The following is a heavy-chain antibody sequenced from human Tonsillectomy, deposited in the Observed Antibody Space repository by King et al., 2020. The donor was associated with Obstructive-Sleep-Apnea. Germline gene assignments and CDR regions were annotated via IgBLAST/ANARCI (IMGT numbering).Heavy chain of an antibody. CDR3: ARRAVPYYYYGMDV. Sequence: VQLVESGAEVKKPGASVKVSCKASGYTFTRYGISCVRKAPGQVLEGMGWISAYNGKNNFAQKLQGRVTMTTDTSKSTAYMELRGLRSDDTAVYYCARRAVPYYYYGMDVWGQGTTVTVSS. J-gene: IGHJ6*02. CDR1: GYTFTRYG. D-gene: IGHD6-19*01. CDR2: ISAYNGKN. V-gene: IGHV1-18*04.